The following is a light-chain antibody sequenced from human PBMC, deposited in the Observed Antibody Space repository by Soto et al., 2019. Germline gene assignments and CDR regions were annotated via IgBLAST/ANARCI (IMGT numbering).Light chain of an antibody. CDR2: SAS. Sequence: EIVMTQSPATLSVSPGERATLSCRASQSVSSNLAWYQQKPGQAPRLLISSASIRATGIPARFSGSGSGTEFNLTIRGLQSEDGALYQCEEDDDWPSSFDKGTKLYIK. CDR1: QSVSSN. CDR3: EEDDDWPSS. J-gene: IGKJ2*01. V-gene: IGKV3D-15*01.